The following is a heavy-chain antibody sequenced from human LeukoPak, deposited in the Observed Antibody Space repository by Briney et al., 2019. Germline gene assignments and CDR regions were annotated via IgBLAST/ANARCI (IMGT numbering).Heavy chain of an antibody. CDR3: AREGMIGYSSSWYIIDY. D-gene: IGHD6-13*01. Sequence: GGSLRLSCAVSGFAFGSEAMSWVRQAPGKGLGWVSGISGSGGSTYYADSVKGRFTISRDNSRNTLFLQMNSLRAEDTAVYYCAREGMIGYSSSWYIIDYWGQGTLVTVSS. V-gene: IGHV3-23*01. CDR2: ISGSGGST. CDR1: GFAFGSEA. J-gene: IGHJ4*02.